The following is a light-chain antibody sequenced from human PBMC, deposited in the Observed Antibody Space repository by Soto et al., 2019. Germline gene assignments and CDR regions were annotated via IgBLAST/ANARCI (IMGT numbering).Light chain of an antibody. CDR3: QQYNSYPIT. J-gene: IGKJ5*01. CDR1: QSISIW. Sequence: DIQMTQSPSTLSESVGDRVTITCRASQSISIWLAWYQQKPGKAPKLLIYKASSLESGVPSRFSGSGSGTEFTLTISSLQPDDFATYYCQQYNSYPITFGQGTRLEIK. V-gene: IGKV1-5*03. CDR2: KAS.